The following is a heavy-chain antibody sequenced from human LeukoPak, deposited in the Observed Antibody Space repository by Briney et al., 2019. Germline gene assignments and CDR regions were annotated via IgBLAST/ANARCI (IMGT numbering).Heavy chain of an antibody. Sequence: GGSLRLSCAASGFTFSSYGMHWVRQAPGKGLEWVAVISYDGTNKYYADSVKGRFTISRDNSKNTLYLQMNSLRAEDTAVYYCAKDGRREYFDYWGQGTLVTVSS. CDR2: ISYDGTNK. V-gene: IGHV3-30*18. D-gene: IGHD2-15*01. CDR1: GFTFSSYG. J-gene: IGHJ4*02. CDR3: AKDGRREYFDY.